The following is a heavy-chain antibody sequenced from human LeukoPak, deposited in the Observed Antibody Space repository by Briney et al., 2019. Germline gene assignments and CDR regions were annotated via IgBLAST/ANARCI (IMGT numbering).Heavy chain of an antibody. CDR2: IYSSGRT. CDR1: GVSIISTNSY. CDR3: ARKREGPATGIDY. D-gene: IGHD2-15*01. J-gene: IGHJ4*02. V-gene: IGHV4-39*07. Sequence: SETLSLTCTVSGVSIISTNSYWGWIRQSPRTGLGWIGNIYSSGRTYYNPSLNSRVTIAIDMSENQFSLKLTSVTAADTAVYYSARKREGPATGIDYWGQGTLVTVSS.